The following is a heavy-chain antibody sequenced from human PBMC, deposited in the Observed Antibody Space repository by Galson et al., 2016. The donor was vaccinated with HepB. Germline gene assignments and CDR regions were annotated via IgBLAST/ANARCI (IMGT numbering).Heavy chain of an antibody. CDR2: INAGNGNT. CDR3: ARVDYSSSWFAFDI. J-gene: IGHJ3*02. CDR1: GSTFTSYA. V-gene: IGHV1-3*01. D-gene: IGHD6-13*01. Sequence: SVKVSCKASGSTFTSYAIHWVRQAPGQRLEWMGWINAGNGNTKYSQKFQGRVTITRDTSASTAYMELSSLRSEDTAVYYCARVDYSSSWFAFDIWGQGTMVTVSS.